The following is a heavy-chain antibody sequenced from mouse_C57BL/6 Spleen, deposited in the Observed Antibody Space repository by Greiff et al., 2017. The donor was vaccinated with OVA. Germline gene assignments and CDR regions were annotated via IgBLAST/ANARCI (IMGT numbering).Heavy chain of an antibody. CDR2: INPSSGYT. CDR3: ARDSSGYDAMDY. CDR1: GYTFTSYT. Sequence: QVQLKESGAELARPGASVKMSCKASGYTFTSYTMHWVKQRPGQGLEWIGYINPSSGYTKYNQKFKDKATLTADKSSSTAYMQLSSLTAEDSAVYYGARDSSGYDAMDYWGQGTSVTVSS. V-gene: IGHV1-4*01. J-gene: IGHJ4*01. D-gene: IGHD3-2*02.